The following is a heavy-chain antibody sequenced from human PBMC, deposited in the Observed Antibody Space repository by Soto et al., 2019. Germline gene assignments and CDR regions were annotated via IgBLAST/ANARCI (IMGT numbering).Heavy chain of an antibody. CDR2: ISAYNGNT. J-gene: IGHJ6*02. D-gene: IGHD1-26*01. CDR3: ARGGSYRIDYYYGMDV. V-gene: IGHV1-18*01. CDR1: GYTFTSYG. Sequence: ASVKVSCKASGYTFTSYGISWVRQAPGQGLEWMGWISAYNGNTNYAQKLQGRVTMTTDTSTSTAYMELRSLRSDDTAVYYCARGGSYRIDYYYGMDVWGQGTTVTVSS.